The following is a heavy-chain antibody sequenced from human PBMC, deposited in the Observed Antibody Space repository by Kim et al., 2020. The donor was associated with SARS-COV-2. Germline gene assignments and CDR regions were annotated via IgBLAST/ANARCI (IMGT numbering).Heavy chain of an antibody. V-gene: IGHV3-21*01. Sequence: GGSLRLSCAASGFTFSSYSMNWVRQAPGKGLEWVSSISSSSSYIYYADSVKGRFTISRDNAKNSLYLQMNSLRAEDTAVYYCARVRDYGDYLYHYYYYYGMDVWGQGTTVTVSS. CDR3: ARVRDYGDYLYHYYYYYGMDV. CDR1: GFTFSSYS. J-gene: IGHJ6*02. D-gene: IGHD4-17*01. CDR2: ISSSSSYI.